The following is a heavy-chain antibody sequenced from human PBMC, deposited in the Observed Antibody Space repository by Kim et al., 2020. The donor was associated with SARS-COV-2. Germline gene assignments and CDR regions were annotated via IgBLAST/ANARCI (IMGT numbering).Heavy chain of an antibody. V-gene: IGHV3-15*01. CDR2: IKSKTDGRTS. Sequence: GGTLRLSCAASGFTFSNAWMSWVRQAPGKGLEWVGRIKSKTDGRTSDYAAPVKGRSTISRDDSNNTLFLQMNSLKTEDTAVYYWTTDSVGWFGEPGCFDYWGQGTLVTVSS. CDR1: GFTFSNAW. J-gene: IGHJ4*02. CDR3: TTDSVGWFGEPGCFDY. D-gene: IGHD3-10*01.